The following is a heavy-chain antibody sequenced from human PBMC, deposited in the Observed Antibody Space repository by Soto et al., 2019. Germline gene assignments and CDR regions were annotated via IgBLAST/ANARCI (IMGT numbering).Heavy chain of an antibody. Sequence: EVQLVESGGVVVQPGGSLRLSCAASGFTFDDYTMHWVRQAPGKGLEWVSLISWDGGSTYYADSVKGRFTISRDNSKNSLYLQMNSLRTEDTALYYCVKDLRVGATTIPGRYGMDVWGQGTTVTVSS. D-gene: IGHD1-26*01. CDR2: ISWDGGST. CDR1: GFTFDDYT. CDR3: VKDLRVGATTIPGRYGMDV. J-gene: IGHJ6*02. V-gene: IGHV3-43*01.